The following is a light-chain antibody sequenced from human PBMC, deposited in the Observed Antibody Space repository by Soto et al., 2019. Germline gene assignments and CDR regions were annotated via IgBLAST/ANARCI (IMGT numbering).Light chain of an antibody. Sequence: AIRRTQSPSSLSASTGDRVTITCRASQGISSYLAWYQQKPGKAPKLLIYAASTLQSGVPSRFSGSGSGTDFTLTISCLQSEDFATYYCQQYDSYPWTFGQGSKV. CDR3: QQYDSYPWT. CDR2: AAS. V-gene: IGKV1-8*01. J-gene: IGKJ1*01. CDR1: QGISSY.